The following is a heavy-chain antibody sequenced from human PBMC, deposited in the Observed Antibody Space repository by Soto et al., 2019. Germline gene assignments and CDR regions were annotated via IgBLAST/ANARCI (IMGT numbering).Heavy chain of an antibody. CDR1: GYSFTRYV. Sequence: ASVKVSCKASGYSFTRYVIHWVRQAPGQSLERMGWINAYNGNTNYAQKLQGRVTMTTDTSTSTAYMELRSLRSDDTAVYYCARDVLVAAAGYYYYGMGVWGQGTTVTVSS. CDR3: ARDVLVAAAGYYYYGMGV. D-gene: IGHD6-13*01. J-gene: IGHJ6*02. V-gene: IGHV1-18*01. CDR2: INAYNGNT.